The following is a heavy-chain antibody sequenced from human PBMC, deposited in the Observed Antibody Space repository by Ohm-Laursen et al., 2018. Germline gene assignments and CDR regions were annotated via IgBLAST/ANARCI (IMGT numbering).Heavy chain of an antibody. CDR3: ARHRGGPIDS. V-gene: IGHV4-59*08. J-gene: IGHJ4*02. Sequence: SETLSLTCTVSGDSISRYYWTWIRQPPGRGLECIGYMFYSGSINYSPSLKSRVTISVDRSKNQFSLKLSSVTAADTAVYYCARHRGGPIDSWGQGTLVTVSS. CDR2: MFYSGSI. D-gene: IGHD5-24*01. CDR1: GDSISRYY.